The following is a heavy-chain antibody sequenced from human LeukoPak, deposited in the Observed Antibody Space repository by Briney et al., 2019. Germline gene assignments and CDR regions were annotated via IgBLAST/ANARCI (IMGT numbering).Heavy chain of an antibody. CDR2: ISAYNGNT. Sequence: ASVKVSCTASGYTFTSYGISWVQQAPGQGLEWMGWISAYNGNTNYAQKLQGRVTMTTDTSTSTAYMELRSLRSDDTAVYYCARDSIAAAGKADYYMDVWGKGTTVTVSS. CDR1: GYTFTSYG. D-gene: IGHD6-13*01. J-gene: IGHJ6*03. CDR3: ARDSIAAAGKADYYMDV. V-gene: IGHV1-18*01.